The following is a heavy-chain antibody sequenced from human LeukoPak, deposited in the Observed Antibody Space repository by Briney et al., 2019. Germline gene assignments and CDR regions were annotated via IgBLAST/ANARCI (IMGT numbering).Heavy chain of an antibody. CDR2: IYYSGST. Sequence: SETLSLTCTVSGGSISSYYWSWIRQPPGKGLEWIGYIYYSGSTNYNPSLKSRVTISVDTSKNQFSLKLSSVTAADTAVYYCARSNLGYCSSTSCSDSWGQGTLGTVSS. D-gene: IGHD2-2*01. J-gene: IGHJ4*02. CDR1: GGSISSYY. CDR3: ARSNLGYCSSTSCSDS. V-gene: IGHV4-59*12.